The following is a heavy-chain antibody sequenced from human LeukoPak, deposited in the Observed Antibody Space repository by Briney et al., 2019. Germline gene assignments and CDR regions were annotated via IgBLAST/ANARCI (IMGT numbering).Heavy chain of an antibody. CDR1: GGSINTSTYH. CDR2: IYYSGST. CDR3: VRRRYYYDSSGDLGWFDP. J-gene: IGHJ5*02. Sequence: PSETPSLTCAVSGGSINTSTYHWGWIRQPPGKGLELIGSIYYSGSTHYNPSLKSRVTISVDTSKNQFSLKLSSVTAADTAVYYCVRRRYYYDSSGDLGWFDPWGQGSLVTVSS. V-gene: IGHV4-39*01. D-gene: IGHD3-22*01.